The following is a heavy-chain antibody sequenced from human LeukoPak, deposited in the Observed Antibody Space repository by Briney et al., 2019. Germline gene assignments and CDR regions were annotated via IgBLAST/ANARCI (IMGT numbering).Heavy chain of an antibody. J-gene: IGHJ4*02. CDR2: TYYRSQWYN. CDR3: ASSIVAAGSLDY. V-gene: IGHV6-1*01. D-gene: IGHD6-13*01. CDR1: GDSISSNSAA. Sequence: SQTLSLTCAISGDSISSNSAALNWIRQSPSRGLEWLARTYYRSQWYNDYAVSVKSRITINPDTSKNQLSLQLNSVTPEDTAVYYCASSIVAAGSLDYWGQGTLVTVSS.